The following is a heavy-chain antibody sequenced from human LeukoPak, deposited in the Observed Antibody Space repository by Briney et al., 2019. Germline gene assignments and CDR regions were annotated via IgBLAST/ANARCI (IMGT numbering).Heavy chain of an antibody. CDR1: GYPFTTYV. CDR3: ARISDHNWYFDL. CDR2: MNPSSGYT. D-gene: IGHD1-14*01. J-gene: IGHJ2*01. Sequence: ASVRVSCKASGYPFTTYVINWVRKATGQGLEWMGWMNPSSGYTGYSQKFQGRVTMTRNTSITTAYMELSSLRSEDTAVYYCARISDHNWYFDLWGRGTLVTVSS. V-gene: IGHV1-8*01.